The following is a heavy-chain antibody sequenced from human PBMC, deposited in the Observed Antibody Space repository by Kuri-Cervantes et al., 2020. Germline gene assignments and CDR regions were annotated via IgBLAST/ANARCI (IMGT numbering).Heavy chain of an antibody. V-gene: IGHV1-18*01. CDR2: INPNNDNT. Sequence: ASVKVSCKASGHTFSIYAITWVRQAPGQGLEWMGWINPNNDNTNHAQILQGRVTMTTDTSTSTAYMELRSLRSDDAAVYYCATSPMDRSGYYPDYWGQGTLVTVSS. D-gene: IGHD3-22*01. CDR3: ATSPMDRSGYYPDY. CDR1: GHTFSIYA. J-gene: IGHJ4*02.